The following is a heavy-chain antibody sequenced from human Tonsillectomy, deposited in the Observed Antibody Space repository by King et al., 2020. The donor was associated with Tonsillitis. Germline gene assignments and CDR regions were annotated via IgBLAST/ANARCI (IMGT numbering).Heavy chain of an antibody. CDR3: AKAATGYCSSTSCYGLDAFDI. D-gene: IGHD2-2*01. CDR1: GFTFSSYA. V-gene: IGHV3-23*04. J-gene: IGHJ3*02. Sequence: VQLVQSGGGLVQPGGSLRLSCAASGFTFSSYAMSWVRQAPGKGLEWVSAISGSGGSTYYADSVKGRFTISRDNSKNTLYLQMNSLRAEDTAVYYCAKAATGYCSSTSCYGLDAFDIWGQGTMVTVSS. CDR2: ISGSGGST.